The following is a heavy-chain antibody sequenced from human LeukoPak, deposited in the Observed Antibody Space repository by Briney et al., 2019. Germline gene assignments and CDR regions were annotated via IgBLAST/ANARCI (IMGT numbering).Heavy chain of an antibody. Sequence: SVMVSCKASGGTFSSYAISWVRQAPGQGLEWMGGIIPIFGTANYAQKFQGRVTITADESTSTAYMELSSLRSEDTAVYYCARGGEMEWLXYYFXXWGQGTLVT. D-gene: IGHD3-3*01. CDR2: IIPIFGTA. CDR3: ARGGEMEWLXYYFXX. V-gene: IGHV1-69*13. J-gene: IGHJ4*02. CDR1: GGTFSSYA.